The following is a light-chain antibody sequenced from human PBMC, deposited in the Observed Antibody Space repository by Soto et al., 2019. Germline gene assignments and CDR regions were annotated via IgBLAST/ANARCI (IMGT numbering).Light chain of an antibody. CDR3: QQYGSSHSIT. CDR1: QSVSSTY. J-gene: IGKJ5*01. CDR2: GSS. V-gene: IGKV3-20*01. Sequence: LFTQSPGTLSLSPGERATLSCRASQSVSSTYLAWYQQKPGQAPRLIIYGSSSRANGIPDRFSGSGSGTDFTLTISRLEPEDFAVYYCQQYGSSHSITFGQGTRLEIK.